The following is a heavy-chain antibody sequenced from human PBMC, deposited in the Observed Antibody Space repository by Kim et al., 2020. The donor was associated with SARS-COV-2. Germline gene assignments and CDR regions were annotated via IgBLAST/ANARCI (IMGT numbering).Heavy chain of an antibody. CDR1: GYTFTSYY. Sequence: ASVKVSCKASGYTFTSYYMHWVRQAPGQGLEWMGIINPSGGSTSYAQKFQGRVTMTRDTSTSTVYMELSSLRSEDTAVYYCARLPRRVRAAAGPYYYYGMDGWGQGATVTVS. J-gene: IGHJ6*02. V-gene: IGHV1-46*01. CDR3: ARLPRRVRAAAGPYYYYGMDG. D-gene: IGHD6-13*01. CDR2: INPSGGST.